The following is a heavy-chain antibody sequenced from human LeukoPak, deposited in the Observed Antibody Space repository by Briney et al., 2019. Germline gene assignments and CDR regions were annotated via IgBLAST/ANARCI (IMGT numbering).Heavy chain of an antibody. CDR2: ISGSGGST. CDR1: GFTFSSYA. J-gene: IGHJ4*02. Sequence: PGGSLRLSCAASGFTFSSYAMSWVRQAPGKGLEWVSAISGSGGSTYYADSVKGRFTISRDNSKNTLYLQMNSLRAEDTAVYYCARRDCSSFKCFSFDSWGQGILVTVSS. V-gene: IGHV3-23*01. D-gene: IGHD2-2*01. CDR3: ARRDCSSFKCFSFDS.